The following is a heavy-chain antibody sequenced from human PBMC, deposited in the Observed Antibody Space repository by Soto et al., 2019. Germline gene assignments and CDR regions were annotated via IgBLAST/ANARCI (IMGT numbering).Heavy chain of an antibody. V-gene: IGHV1-69*13. Sequence: RASVKVSRKASGGSFSSYAISWVRHAPGQGLEWMGGIIPIFGTANYAQKFQGRVTITADESTSTAYMELSSLRSEDTAVYYCARERRDHYDILTGYFDYWGQGTLVTVSS. J-gene: IGHJ4*02. CDR1: GGSFSSYA. D-gene: IGHD3-9*01. CDR2: IIPIFGTA. CDR3: ARERRDHYDILTGYFDY.